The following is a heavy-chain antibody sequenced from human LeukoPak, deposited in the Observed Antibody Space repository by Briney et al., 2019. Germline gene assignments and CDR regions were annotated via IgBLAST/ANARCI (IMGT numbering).Heavy chain of an antibody. CDR1: GYTFTSYG. D-gene: IGHD3-22*01. CDR3: ARAVYYYDSSGFDY. V-gene: IGHV1-18*01. CDR2: ISAYNGNT. J-gene: IGHJ4*02. Sequence: ASVKVSCTASGYTFTSYGISWVRQAPGQGLEWMGWISAYNGNTNYAQKLQGRVTMTTDTSTSTAYMELRSLRSDDTAVYYCARAVYYYDSSGFDYWGQGTLVTVSS.